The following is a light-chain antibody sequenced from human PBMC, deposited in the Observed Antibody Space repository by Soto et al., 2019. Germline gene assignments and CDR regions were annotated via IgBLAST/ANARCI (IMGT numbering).Light chain of an antibody. V-gene: IGKV3-20*01. CDR1: QSVSSSY. J-gene: IGKJ5*01. CDR3: QHYGDSPIT. Sequence: EIVLTQSPGTLSLSPGARAPLSCRASQSVSSSYLAWYQQKPGQAPRLLIYRTSNRATGIPDRFSGSGSGTDFTLTISRLEPEDFAVYYCQHYGDSPITFGQGTRLEI. CDR2: RTS.